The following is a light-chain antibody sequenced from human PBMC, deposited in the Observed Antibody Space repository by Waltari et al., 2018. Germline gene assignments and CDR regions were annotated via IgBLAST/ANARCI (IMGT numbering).Light chain of an antibody. V-gene: IGLV2-14*01. CDR2: EVS. CDR1: SSDAGGYTY. CDR3: SSYTSSSTVV. J-gene: IGLJ2*01. Sequence: QSALTQPASVSGSPGQSITISCSGTSSDAGGYTYVSWYQQHPGKAPKLMIYEVSNRPSGVSNRFSGSKSGNTASLTISGLQAEDEADYYCSSYTSSSTVVFGGGTKLTVL.